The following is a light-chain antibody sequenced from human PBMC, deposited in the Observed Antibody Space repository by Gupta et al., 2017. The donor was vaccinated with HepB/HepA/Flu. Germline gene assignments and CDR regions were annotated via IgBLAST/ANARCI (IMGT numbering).Light chain of an antibody. CDR2: CAS. Sequence: DIVMTQSPASLAVSLGERATINCKFSQSVLFSSNNKNYLAWYQQKPGQPPKLLVYCASTRQSGLPDRFSGSGSGTDFTLTISSLQAEDVAVYYCQQYYNTPSTFGHGTKVEIK. CDR1: QSVLFSSNNKNY. CDR3: QQYYNTPST. V-gene: IGKV4-1*01. J-gene: IGKJ1*01.